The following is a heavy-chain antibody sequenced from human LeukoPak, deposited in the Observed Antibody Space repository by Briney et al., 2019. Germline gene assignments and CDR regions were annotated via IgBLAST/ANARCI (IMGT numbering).Heavy chain of an antibody. Sequence: SETLSLTCTVSGGSISSGDYYWSWIRQPPGKGLEWIGYIYYSGSTYYNPSLKSRVTISVDTSKNQFSLKLSSVTAADTAVYYCARDLLLWFGAPTYYYYGMDVWAKGPRSPSP. J-gene: IGHJ6*02. V-gene: IGHV4-30-4*01. CDR2: IYYSGST. CDR1: GGSISSGDYY. D-gene: IGHD3-10*01. CDR3: ARDLLLWFGAPTYYYYGMDV.